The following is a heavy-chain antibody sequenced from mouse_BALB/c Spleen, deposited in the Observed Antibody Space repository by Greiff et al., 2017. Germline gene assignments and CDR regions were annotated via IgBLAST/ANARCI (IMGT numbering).Heavy chain of an antibody. V-gene: IGHV7-3*02. CDR3: ARDGALFDY. D-gene: IGHD3-1*01. CDR2: IRNKANGYTT. CDR1: GFTFTDYY. Sequence: EVMLVESGGGLVQPGGSLRLSCATSGFTFTDYYMSWVRQPPGKALEWLGFIRNKANGYTTEYSASVKGRFTISRDNSQSILYLQMNTLRAEDSATYCCARDGALFDYWGQGTTRTGSS. J-gene: IGHJ2*01.